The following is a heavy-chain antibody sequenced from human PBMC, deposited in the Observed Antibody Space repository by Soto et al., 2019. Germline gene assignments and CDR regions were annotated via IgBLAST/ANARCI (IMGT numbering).Heavy chain of an antibody. Sequence: GGSLRLSCVGTGLNFDDFAMHWVRQAPGKGLEWVSGITWNSRVLAYADSVKGRFTISRDNARNSLYLQMDSLRDEDTALYYCAKRRYDFWSPYYFDSWGQGTPVTVYS. J-gene: IGHJ4*02. V-gene: IGHV3-9*01. CDR3: AKRRYDFWSPYYFDS. CDR2: ITWNSRVL. CDR1: GLNFDDFA. D-gene: IGHD3-3*01.